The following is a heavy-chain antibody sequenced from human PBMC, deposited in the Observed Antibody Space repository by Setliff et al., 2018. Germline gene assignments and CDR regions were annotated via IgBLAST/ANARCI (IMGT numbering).Heavy chain of an antibody. CDR1: GFTFSSYG. D-gene: IGHD6-13*01. Sequence: SGGSLRLSCAASGFTFSSYGMHWVRQAPGKGLEWVAFIRYDGSNKYYADSVKGRFTISRDNSKNTLYLQMNSLRAEDTAVYYCARSFGSAAGPTRYAFDIWGQGTMVTVSS. V-gene: IGHV3-30*02. CDR3: ARSFGSAAGPTRYAFDI. J-gene: IGHJ3*02. CDR2: IRYDGSNK.